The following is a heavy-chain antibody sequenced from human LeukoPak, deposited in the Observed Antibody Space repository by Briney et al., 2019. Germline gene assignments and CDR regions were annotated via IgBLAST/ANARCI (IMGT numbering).Heavy chain of an antibody. V-gene: IGHV3-7*03. J-gene: IGHJ6*02. Sequence: GGSLRLSCAASGFALSSHWMTWVRQVPGRGPEWVANVNRDGSETYYLDSVKGRFAVSKDNAENSLYLQMNSLRAEDTALYHCARNNGMDVWGQGTTVIVSS. CDR1: GFALSSHW. CDR2: VNRDGSET. CDR3: ARNNGMDV.